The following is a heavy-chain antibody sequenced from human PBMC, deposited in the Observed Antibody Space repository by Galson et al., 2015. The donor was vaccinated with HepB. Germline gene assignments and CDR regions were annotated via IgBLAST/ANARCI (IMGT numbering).Heavy chain of an antibody. V-gene: IGHV3-74*01. J-gene: IGHJ4*02. D-gene: IGHD2-21*02. Sequence: SLRLSCAASGFTFSVYWMHWVRHAPGKGLVWVSRIHSDGSSTTYADYVKGRFTISRDNAKITLYLQMNNLRAQDTAVYYCGRAYCGGDCYSRFDYWGQGTLVTVSS. CDR1: GFTFSVYW. CDR3: GRAYCGGDCYSRFDY. CDR2: IHSDGSST.